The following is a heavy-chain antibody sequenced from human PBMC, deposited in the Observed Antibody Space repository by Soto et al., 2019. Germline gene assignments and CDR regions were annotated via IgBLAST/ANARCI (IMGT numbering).Heavy chain of an antibody. V-gene: IGHV1-69*13. CDR2: IIPIFGTA. Sequence: SVKVSCKASGGTFSSYAISWVRQAPGQGLEWMGGIIPIFGTANYAQKFQGRVTITADESTSTAYMELSSLRSEDTAVYYCAREEYGSGTEGDAFGIWGQGTMVTVSS. CDR3: AREEYGSGTEGDAFGI. CDR1: GGTFSSYA. J-gene: IGHJ3*02. D-gene: IGHD3-10*01.